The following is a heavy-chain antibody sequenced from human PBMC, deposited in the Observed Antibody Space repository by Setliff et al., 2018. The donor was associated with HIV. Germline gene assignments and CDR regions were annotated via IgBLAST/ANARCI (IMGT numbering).Heavy chain of an antibody. J-gene: IGHJ3*02. CDR2: IDDSGSI. D-gene: IGHD6-19*01. CDR3: AKSYGSGWSADTFDI. Sequence: SETLSLTCAVYTESLTRYDWAWIRQSPEKGLEWIGEIDDSGSIIYNPPLQSRVTMSVDTSKNQFSLKLSSVTAADTAVYYCAKSYGSGWSADTFDIWGQGTAVTVSS. CDR1: TESLTRYD. V-gene: IGHV4-34*01.